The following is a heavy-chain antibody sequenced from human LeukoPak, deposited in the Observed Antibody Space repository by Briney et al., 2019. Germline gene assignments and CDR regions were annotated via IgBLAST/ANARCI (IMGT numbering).Heavy chain of an antibody. V-gene: IGHV3-9*02. D-gene: IGHD2-21*02. CDR2: ISWNSGSI. CDR1: GFTSDDYA. J-gene: IGHJ4*02. Sequence: GRSLRLSCAASGFTSDDYAMHWVRQAPGKGLEWVSGISWNSGSIGYADSVKGRFTISRDNAKNSLYLQMNSLRAEDTALYYCAKVAAYCGGDCYMYYFDYWGQGTLVTVSS. CDR3: AKVAAYCGGDCYMYYFDY.